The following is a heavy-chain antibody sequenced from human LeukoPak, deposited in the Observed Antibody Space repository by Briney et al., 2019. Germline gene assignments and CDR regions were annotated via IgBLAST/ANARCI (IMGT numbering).Heavy chain of an antibody. Sequence: SETLSLTCAVYGGSFSGNYWTLIRLTPGRGLEWVGESSPTGDITGYNPSLNGRATISVDPSEKQFSLKLTSVTAADTGVYYCARVPDFIARPCDSWGPGTLVTVSS. CDR3: ARVPDFIARPCDS. V-gene: IGHV4-34*01. D-gene: IGHD2-21*01. J-gene: IGHJ4*02. CDR1: GGSFSGNY. CDR2: SSPTGDIT.